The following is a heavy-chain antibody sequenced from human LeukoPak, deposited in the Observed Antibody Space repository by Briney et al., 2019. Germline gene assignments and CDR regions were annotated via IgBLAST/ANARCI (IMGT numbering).Heavy chain of an antibody. V-gene: IGHV3-11*04. D-gene: IGHD5-18*01. Sequence: GGSLRLSCAASGFIFSDYYMSWIRQAPGRGLEWVSYISSSGGTIYYADSVKGRFTISRDNAKNSLYLQMNSLRAEDTAVYYCVRQLLWLQGPIDYWGQGTLVTVSS. CDR1: GFIFSDYY. CDR3: VRQLLWLQGPIDY. J-gene: IGHJ4*02. CDR2: ISSSGGTI.